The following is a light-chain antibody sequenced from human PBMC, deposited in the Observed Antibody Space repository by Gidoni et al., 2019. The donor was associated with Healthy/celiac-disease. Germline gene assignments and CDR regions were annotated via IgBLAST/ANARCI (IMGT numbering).Light chain of an antibody. CDR2: GKN. J-gene: IGLJ2*01. CDR1: SLRSYY. Sequence: SSELTQDPAVSVALGQTVRITCQGDSLRSYYASWYQQKPGQAPVLVLYGKNNLPAGIPDGFSGSSSGNTASLTITGAQAEDEADYCCNSRDSSGIVFGGGTKLTVL. V-gene: IGLV3-19*01. CDR3: NSRDSSGIV.